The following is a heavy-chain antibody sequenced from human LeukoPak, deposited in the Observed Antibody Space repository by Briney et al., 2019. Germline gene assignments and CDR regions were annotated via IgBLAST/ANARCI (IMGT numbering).Heavy chain of an antibody. V-gene: IGHV4-59*01. D-gene: IGHD6-19*01. J-gene: IGHJ4*02. CDR3: ARGSCWLPDS. CDR2: IYDSGNT. Sequence: SETLSLTCSVPGGSMSSYYWSWIRQSPGKGLEWIGHIYDSGNTNYNPSLKSRVTISVDTSKNEFSLQLTSVTAADTAVYYCARGSCWLPDSWGQGTRVTVSS. CDR1: GGSMSSYY.